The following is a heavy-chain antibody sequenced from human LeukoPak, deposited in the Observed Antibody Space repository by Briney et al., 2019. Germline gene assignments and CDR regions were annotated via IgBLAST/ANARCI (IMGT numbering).Heavy chain of an antibody. CDR2: IFHSGSA. V-gene: IGHV4-38-2*01. CDR3: ARHPVVPAVMNL. J-gene: IGHJ4*02. CDR1: GYAISSGYY. Sequence: SETLSLTCAVSGYAISSGYYWGWIRQPPGKGRGWSGSIFHSGSAYYNPSLKSRVPISADTSKAQSSRNLSSVTAPAPARCYVARHPVVPAVMNLWGQGTVVTVST. D-gene: IGHD2-2*01.